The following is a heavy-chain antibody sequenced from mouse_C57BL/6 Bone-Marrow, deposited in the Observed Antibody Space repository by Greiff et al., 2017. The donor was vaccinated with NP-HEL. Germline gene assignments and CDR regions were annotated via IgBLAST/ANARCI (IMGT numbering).Heavy chain of an antibody. CDR3: ARSSYYYGSSYWFAY. CDR2: INPGSGGT. Sequence: VQLQQSGAELVRPGTSVKVSCKASGYAFTNYLIEWVKQRPGQGLEWIGVINPGSGGTNYNEKFKGKATLTADKSSSTAYMQLSSLTSEDSAVYCCARSSYYYGSSYWFAYWGQGTLVTVSA. CDR1: GYAFTNYL. D-gene: IGHD1-1*01. J-gene: IGHJ3*01. V-gene: IGHV1-54*01.